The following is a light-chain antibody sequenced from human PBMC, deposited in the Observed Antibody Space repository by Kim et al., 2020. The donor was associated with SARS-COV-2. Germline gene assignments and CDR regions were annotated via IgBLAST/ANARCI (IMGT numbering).Light chain of an antibody. Sequence: QWSHIYCTGSSRGVAAYYYFTWYQQHPDKAPKPIMYVFAHRHLGVSDRLACSRSDNAASLTIPGLQPDDEAEYDCSLDTPTSTMKIFGGGTQLTVL. CDR3: SLDTPTSTMKI. V-gene: IGLV2-14*03. CDR2: VFA. CDR1: SRGVAAYYY. J-gene: IGLJ2*01.